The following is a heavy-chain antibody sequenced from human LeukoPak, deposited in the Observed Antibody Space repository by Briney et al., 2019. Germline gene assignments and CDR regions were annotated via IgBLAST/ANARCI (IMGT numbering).Heavy chain of an antibody. CDR3: ARSQNYYGSGDY. V-gene: IGHV4-59*01. CDR2: IYYTGKT. CDR1: GFTFSNFW. Sequence: PGESLRLSCTASGFTFSNFWMGWVRQAPGKALEWIGYIYYTGKTYYNPSLEGRVTILVDTSRNHFSVKLSSVTAADTAVYYCARSQNYYGSGDYWSQGTLVTVSS. J-gene: IGHJ4*02. D-gene: IGHD3-10*01.